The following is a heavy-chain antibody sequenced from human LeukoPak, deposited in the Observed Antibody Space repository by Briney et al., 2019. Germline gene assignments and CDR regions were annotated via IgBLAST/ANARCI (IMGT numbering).Heavy chain of an antibody. CDR2: IYHSGST. CDR3: ARGVTYGSGFFNY. V-gene: IGHV4-4*02. J-gene: IGHJ4*02. CDR1: GGSISSSNW. Sequence: SETLSLTCAVSGGSISSSNWWSWVRQPPGKGLEWIGEIYHSGSTNYNPSLKSRVTISVDKSKNQFSLKLSSVTAADTAVYYCARGVTYGSGFFNYWGQGILVTVSS. D-gene: IGHD3-10*01.